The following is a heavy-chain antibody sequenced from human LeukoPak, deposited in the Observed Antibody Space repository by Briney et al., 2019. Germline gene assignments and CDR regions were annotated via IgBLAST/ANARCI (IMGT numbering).Heavy chain of an antibody. D-gene: IGHD5-18*01. CDR2: INHSGST. Sequence: SETLSLTCAVYGWSLSGYYWSWIRQPPGKGLEWIGEINHSGSTNYNPSLKSRVTISVDTSKNQFSLKLSSVTAADTAVYYCARVGIQLWLRYFDYWGQGTLVTVSS. J-gene: IGHJ4*02. CDR1: GWSLSGYY. CDR3: ARVGIQLWLRYFDY. V-gene: IGHV4-34*01.